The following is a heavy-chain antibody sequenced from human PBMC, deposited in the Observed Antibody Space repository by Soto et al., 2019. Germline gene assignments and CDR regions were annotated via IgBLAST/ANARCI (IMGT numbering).Heavy chain of an antibody. V-gene: IGHV3-30*18. CDR2: ISYDGSNK. CDR3: ANWPDQQGFDY. D-gene: IGHD6-13*01. Sequence: GGSLRLACAASGFTFSSYGMQWVRQAPGKGLEWVAVISYDGSNKYYADSVKGRFTISRDNSKNTLYLQMNSLRAEDTAVYYCANWPDQQGFDYWGQGTLVTVSS. J-gene: IGHJ4*02. CDR1: GFTFSSYG.